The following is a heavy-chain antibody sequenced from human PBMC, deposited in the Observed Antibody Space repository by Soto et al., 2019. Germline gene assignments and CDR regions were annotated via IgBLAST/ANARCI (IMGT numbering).Heavy chain of an antibody. D-gene: IGHD5-18*01. V-gene: IGHV3-72*01. Sequence: GGSLRLSCAASGFTFSDHYMDWVRQAPGKGLEWVGRTRNKANSYTTEYAASVKGRFTISRDDSKNSLYLQMNSLKTEDTAVYYCARVAYKDLDTAMVTDYWGHVTLVTVSP. J-gene: IGHJ4*01. CDR1: GFTFSDHY. CDR3: ARVAYKDLDTAMVTDY. CDR2: TRNKANSYTT.